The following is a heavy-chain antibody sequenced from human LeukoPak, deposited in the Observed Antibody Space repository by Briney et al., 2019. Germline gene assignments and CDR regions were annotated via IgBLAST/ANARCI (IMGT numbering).Heavy chain of an antibody. CDR3: ARGPYYGSGSYSLYYFDY. CDR1: GYSFPAKY. Sequence: ASVKVSCKASGYSFPAKYMHWVRQAPGQGLEWMGWINPNSGGTSYAQKFQGRVTMTRDTSISTAYMELSRLRSDDTAVYYCARGPYYGSGSYSLYYFDYWGQGTLVTVSS. CDR2: INPNSGGT. J-gene: IGHJ4*02. D-gene: IGHD3-10*01. V-gene: IGHV1-2*02.